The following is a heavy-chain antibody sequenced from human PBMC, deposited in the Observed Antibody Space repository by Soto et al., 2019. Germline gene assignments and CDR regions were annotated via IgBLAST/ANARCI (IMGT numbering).Heavy chain of an antibody. CDR2: ISRSSTGL. J-gene: IGHJ6*02. D-gene: IGHD3-10*01. V-gene: IGHV3-48*02. CDR1: GFTFSLYS. Sequence: EVQLVESGGGLVQPGGSLRLSCAASGFTFSLYSMSCVRQAPGKGLEWVSYISRSSTGLHYADSVKVRFTISRDDATNAMHLQMNSIRDGDTAVYYCARTVTWGLDVWGQGTTVSISS. CDR3: ARTVTWGLDV.